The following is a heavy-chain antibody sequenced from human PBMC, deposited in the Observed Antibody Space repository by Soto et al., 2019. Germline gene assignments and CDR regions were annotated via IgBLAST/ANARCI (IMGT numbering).Heavy chain of an antibody. D-gene: IGHD3-22*01. J-gene: IGHJ4*01. V-gene: IGHV3-30*18. CDR3: AKDSSSYYLPVVFDY. CDR2: ISYDGSNK. Sequence: GKGLEWVAVISYDGSNKYYADSVKGRFTISRDNSKNTLYLQMNSLRAEDTAVYYFAKDSSSYYLPVVFDYWGRRTLVTVSS.